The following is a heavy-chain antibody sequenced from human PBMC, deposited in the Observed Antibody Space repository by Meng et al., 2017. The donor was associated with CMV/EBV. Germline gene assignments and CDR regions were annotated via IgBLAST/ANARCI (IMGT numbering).Heavy chain of an antibody. Sequence: ASVKVSCKASGYTFTTYDINWVRQATGQGLEWMGWINSYSGDTGHKQKFQGRVTMTRNTSISTAYMELSRLRSDDTAVYYCARGHNYDFWSGYYTGIGEGMDVWGQGTTVTVSS. J-gene: IGHJ6*02. V-gene: IGHV1-8*02. D-gene: IGHD3-3*01. CDR1: GYTFTTYD. CDR2: INSYSGDT. CDR3: ARGHNYDFWSGYYTGIGEGMDV.